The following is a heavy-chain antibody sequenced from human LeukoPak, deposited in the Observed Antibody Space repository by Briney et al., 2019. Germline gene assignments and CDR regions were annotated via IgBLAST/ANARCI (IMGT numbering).Heavy chain of an antibody. CDR1: GYTFTGYY. J-gene: IGHJ2*01. CDR2: INPNSGGT. V-gene: IGHV1-2*02. Sequence: ASVKVSCKASGYTFTGYYMHWVRQAPGQGLEWMGWINPNSGGTNYAQKFQGRVTMTRDTSISTAYMELSSLRSEDTAVYYCARGTSAADPYWYFDLWGRGTLVTVSS. CDR3: ARGTSAADPYWYFDL. D-gene: IGHD6-13*01.